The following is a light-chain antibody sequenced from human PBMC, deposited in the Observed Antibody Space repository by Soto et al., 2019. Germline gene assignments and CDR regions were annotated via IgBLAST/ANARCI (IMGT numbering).Light chain of an antibody. CDR1: QSVSDTY. V-gene: IGKV3-20*01. CDR2: GAS. CDR3: QQYGSSPLT. Sequence: IVLTQSPGTLSLSPGERATVSCRASQSVSDTYLAWYQQKPGQAPRLVMYGASSRAAGFPDRFSGSGSETDFTLTISRLEPEDFAVYYCQQYGSSPLTFGGGTKVDNK. J-gene: IGKJ4*01.